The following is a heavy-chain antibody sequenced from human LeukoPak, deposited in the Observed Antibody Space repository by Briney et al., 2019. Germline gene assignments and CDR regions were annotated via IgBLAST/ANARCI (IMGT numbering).Heavy chain of an antibody. Sequence: GGSLRLSCAASGFTFSSYSMNWVRQAPGKGLEWISYISSSSSTIYYADSVKGRFTISRDNAKNSLYLQMNSLRDEDTAVYYCARDPALYTWIQQPPAFDIWGQGTMVTVSS. D-gene: IGHD5-18*01. CDR2: ISSSSSTI. J-gene: IGHJ3*02. CDR3: ARDPALYTWIQQPPAFDI. V-gene: IGHV3-48*02. CDR1: GFTFSSYS.